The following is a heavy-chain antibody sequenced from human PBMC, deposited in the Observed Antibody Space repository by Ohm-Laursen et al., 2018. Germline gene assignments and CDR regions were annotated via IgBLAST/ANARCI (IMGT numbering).Heavy chain of an antibody. CDR3: ARDKEVRGVIGINRDHYGMDV. Sequence: SLRLSCAASGFTFSAYGMHWVRQAPGKGLEWVAVIWYDGVNKYYADSVKGRFTVSRDNSENTLYLQMESLRAEDTAVYYCARDKEVRGVIGINRDHYGMDVWGQGTTVTVSS. V-gene: IGHV3-33*01. CDR2: IWYDGVNK. J-gene: IGHJ6*02. D-gene: IGHD3-10*01. CDR1: GFTFSAYG.